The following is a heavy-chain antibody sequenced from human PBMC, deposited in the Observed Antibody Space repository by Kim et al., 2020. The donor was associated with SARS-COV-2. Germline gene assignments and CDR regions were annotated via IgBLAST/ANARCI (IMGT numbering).Heavy chain of an antibody. CDR3: AREGTNPRGTFDY. D-gene: IGHD3-10*01. J-gene: IGHJ4*02. Sequence: YTPSLKSRGTMSVDTSKNQFSLKLSSVTAADTAVYYCAREGTNPRGTFDYWGQGTLVTVSS. V-gene: IGHV4-4*07.